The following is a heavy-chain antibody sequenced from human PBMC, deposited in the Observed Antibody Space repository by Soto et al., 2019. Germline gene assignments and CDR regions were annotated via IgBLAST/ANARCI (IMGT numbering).Heavy chain of an antibody. D-gene: IGHD1-26*01. CDR2: IYYSGST. CDR3: ARLGGSYAVPHFDY. V-gene: IGHV4-31*03. Sequence: SETLSLTCTVSGGSISSGGYYWSWIRQHPGKGLEWIGYIYYSGSTYYNQSLKNRVTISVDTSKNQFSLKLSSVTAADTAVYYCARLGGSYAVPHFDYWGQGTLVTVS. J-gene: IGHJ4*02. CDR1: GGSISSGGYY.